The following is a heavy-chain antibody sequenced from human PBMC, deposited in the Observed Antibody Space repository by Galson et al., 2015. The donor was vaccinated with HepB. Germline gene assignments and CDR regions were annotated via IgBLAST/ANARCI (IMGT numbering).Heavy chain of an antibody. J-gene: IGHJ2*01. CDR1: GGSISSGGYS. V-gene: IGHV4-30-2*01. CDR3: AGGRTGIQLWFTWYFDL. Sequence: TLSLTCAVSGGSISSGGYSWSWIRQPPGKGLEWIGYIYHSGSTYYNPSLKSRVTISVDRSKNQFSLKLSSVTAADTAVYYCAGGRTGIQLWFTWYFDLWPRGTLVAVSS. CDR2: IYHSGST. D-gene: IGHD5-18*01.